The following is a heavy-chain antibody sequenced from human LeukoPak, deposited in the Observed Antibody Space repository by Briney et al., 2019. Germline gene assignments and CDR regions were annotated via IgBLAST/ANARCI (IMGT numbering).Heavy chain of an antibody. CDR1: GGSISGYY. D-gene: IGHD3-10*01. J-gene: IGHJ5*01. CDR3: ARRPRGVIIKTWFDS. CDR2: INHSGSA. Sequence: SETLSLTCTVSGGSISGYYCSWIRQPPGKGLEWIGEINHSGSANYNPSLKSRVTILLDMSKNQFSLNLSSVTAADTAVYYCARRPRGVIIKTWFDSWGQGTLVTVSS. V-gene: IGHV4-34*01.